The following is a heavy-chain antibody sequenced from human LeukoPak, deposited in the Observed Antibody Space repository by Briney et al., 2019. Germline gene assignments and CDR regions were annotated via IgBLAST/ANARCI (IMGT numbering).Heavy chain of an antibody. D-gene: IGHD3-9*01. CDR3: AGIDAD. CDR2: INLGGTNK. V-gene: IGHV3-7*03. J-gene: IGHJ4*02. CDR1: GFSFSTHW. Sequence: GGSLRLSCVASGFSFSTHWMHWVRQAPGKGLEWVATINLGGTNKYYVDAVKGRFSNSRDDATSSLHLQMNSLRVEDTAVYYCAGIDADWGQGTLVTVSS.